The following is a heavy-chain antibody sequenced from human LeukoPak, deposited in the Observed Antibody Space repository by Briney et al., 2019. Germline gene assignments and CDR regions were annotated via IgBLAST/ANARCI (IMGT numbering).Heavy chain of an antibody. J-gene: IGHJ5*02. D-gene: IGHD3-10*01. Sequence: ASVKVSCKASGYTFTGYYMHWVRQAPGQGLEWMGRINPNSGGTNYAQRFQGRVTMTKDTSISTGYMELSRLRSDDTAVYYCARAPLGYNWFDPWGQGTLVTVSS. CDR2: INPNSGGT. CDR3: ARAPLGYNWFDP. CDR1: GYTFTGYY. V-gene: IGHV1-2*06.